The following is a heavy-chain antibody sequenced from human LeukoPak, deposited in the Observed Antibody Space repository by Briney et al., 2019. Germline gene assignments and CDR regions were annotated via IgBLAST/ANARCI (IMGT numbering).Heavy chain of an antibody. J-gene: IGHJ4*02. Sequence: ASVKVSCKASGGTFTSYTISWVRQAPGQGLEWMGRIIPILGIASYAQKFQGRVTITADKSTSTAYMELSSLRSEDTALYYCASTGLGVAVAGTGGFDYWGQGTLVTVSS. CDR1: GGTFTSYT. CDR3: ASTGLGVAVAGTGGFDY. CDR2: IIPILGIA. D-gene: IGHD6-19*01. V-gene: IGHV1-69*02.